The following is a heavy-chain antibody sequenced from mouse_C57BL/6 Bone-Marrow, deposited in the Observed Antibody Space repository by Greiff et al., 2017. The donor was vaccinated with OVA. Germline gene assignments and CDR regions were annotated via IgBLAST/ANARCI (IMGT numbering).Heavy chain of an antibody. J-gene: IGHJ3*01. V-gene: IGHV5-4*01. D-gene: IGHD2-2*01. Sequence: EVQLMESGGGLVKPGGSLKLSCAASGFTFSSYAMSWVRQTPGKRLEWVATISDGGSCTYYPDNVKGRFTISRDNAKNTLYLQMSHLKSEDTAMDCCERDRGLPAGFAYWGQGTLVTVSA. CDR3: ERDRGLPAGFAY. CDR2: ISDGGSCT. CDR1: GFTFSSYA.